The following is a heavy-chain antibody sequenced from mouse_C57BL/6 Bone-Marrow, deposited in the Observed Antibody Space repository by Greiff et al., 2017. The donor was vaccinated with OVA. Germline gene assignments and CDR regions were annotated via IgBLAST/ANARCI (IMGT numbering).Heavy chain of an antibody. CDR2: IWSGGST. CDR3: ARITTVVEDAMDY. V-gene: IGHV2-2*01. Sequence: VKLVESGPGLVQPSQSLSITCTVSGFSLTSYGVHWVRQSPGKGLEWLGVIWSGGSTDYNAAFISRLSISKDNSKSQVFFKMNSLQADDTAIYYCARITTVVEDAMDYWGQGTSVTVSS. D-gene: IGHD1-1*01. J-gene: IGHJ4*01. CDR1: GFSLTSYG.